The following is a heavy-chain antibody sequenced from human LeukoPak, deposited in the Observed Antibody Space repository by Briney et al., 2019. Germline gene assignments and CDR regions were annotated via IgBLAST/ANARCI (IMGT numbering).Heavy chain of an antibody. CDR2: ISSSGNTI. CDR1: GFTFSDYY. J-gene: IGHJ6*02. D-gene: IGHD2-15*01. V-gene: IGHV3-11*01. CDR3: ARDGSDCSGGSCYYYHYGMDV. Sequence: GGSLRLSCVASGFTFSDYYMSWIRQAPGKGLEWVSYISSSGNTIYYADSVKGRITISRDNAKNSLYLQINSLRAEDTAVYHCARDGSDCSGGSCYYYHYGMDVWGQGTTVTVSS.